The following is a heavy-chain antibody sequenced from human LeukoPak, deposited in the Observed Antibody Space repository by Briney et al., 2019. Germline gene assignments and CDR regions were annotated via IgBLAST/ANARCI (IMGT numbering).Heavy chain of an antibody. CDR2: ISSSGSTI. CDR1: GFTFSSYE. D-gene: IGHD6-13*01. CDR3: ARAAFGYSSSWYGSQNY. Sequence: PGGSLRLSCAASGFTFSSYEMNWVRQAPGKGLEWVSYISSSGSTIYYADSVKGRFTISRDNAKNSLYLQMNSLRAEDTAVYYCARAAFGYSSSWYGSQNYWGQGTLVTVSS. V-gene: IGHV3-48*03. J-gene: IGHJ4*02.